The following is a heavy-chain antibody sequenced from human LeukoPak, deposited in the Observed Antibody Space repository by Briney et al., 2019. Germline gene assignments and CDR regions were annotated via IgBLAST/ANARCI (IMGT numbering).Heavy chain of an antibody. J-gene: IGHJ4*02. CDR1: GFTFSSYW. D-gene: IGHD1-26*01. Sequence: PGGSLRLSCAASGFTFSSYWMSWVRQAPGKGLEWVANIKQDGSEKYYVDSVKGRITISRDNAKNSLYLQMNSLRAEDTAVYYCARSSRVGATEFDYWGQGTLVTVSS. V-gene: IGHV3-7*01. CDR2: IKQDGSEK. CDR3: ARSSRVGATEFDY.